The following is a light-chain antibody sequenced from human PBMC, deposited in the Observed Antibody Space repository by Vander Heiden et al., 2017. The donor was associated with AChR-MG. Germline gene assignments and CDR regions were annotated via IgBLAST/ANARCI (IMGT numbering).Light chain of an antibody. CDR3: QAWDSSSVV. V-gene: IGLV3-1*01. J-gene: IGLJ2*01. CDR1: KLGDKY. Sequence: SYDLSPPPSVSVSPGQTASITCSGDKLGDKYACWYQQKPGQSPVLVIYKDSNRPTGSPERFSGSNSGNTATLTISGTQAMDEDDYYCQAWDSSSVVFGGGTKL. CDR2: KDS.